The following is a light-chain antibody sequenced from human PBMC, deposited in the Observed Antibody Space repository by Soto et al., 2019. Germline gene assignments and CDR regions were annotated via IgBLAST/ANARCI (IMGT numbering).Light chain of an antibody. CDR2: GAT. CDR1: QSVSSN. V-gene: IGKV3D-15*01. CDR3: QQYNNWPPWT. Sequence: EIVLTQSPGTLSLSPGERATLSCRASQSVSSNLLAWYQQKPGQAPRLLIYGATNRATGIPDRFSGSGSGTEFTLTISSLQSEDFAVYYCQQYNNWPPWTFGQGTKVDIK. J-gene: IGKJ1*01.